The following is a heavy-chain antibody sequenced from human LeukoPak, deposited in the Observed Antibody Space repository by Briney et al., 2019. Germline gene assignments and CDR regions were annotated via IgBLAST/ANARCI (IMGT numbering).Heavy chain of an antibody. D-gene: IGHD2-2*01. CDR2: ISGSGGST. CDR1: GFTFSSYA. Sequence: GGSLRLACAASGFTFSSYAMSWVRHAPGKGLEWVSAISGSGGSTYYADSVKGRFTISRDNSKNTLYLQMNSLRAEDTAVYYCAKDLRDVVVPAAIFDYWGQGTLVTVSS. V-gene: IGHV3-23*01. J-gene: IGHJ4*02. CDR3: AKDLRDVVVPAAIFDY.